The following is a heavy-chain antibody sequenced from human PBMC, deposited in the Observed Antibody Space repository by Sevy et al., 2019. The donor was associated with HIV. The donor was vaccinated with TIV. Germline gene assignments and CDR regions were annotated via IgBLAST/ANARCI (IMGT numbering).Heavy chain of an antibody. Sequence: GGSLRLSCAASGFTFSKYWMGWVRQAPGKGLEWVANIKQDAGQKYYVDSVKGRFTISRDNAKNSLYLQMNSLRAEDTAVYFCARDDGNYYFHYWGQGGLVTVSS. J-gene: IGHJ4*02. CDR3: ARDDGNYYFHY. D-gene: IGHD1-7*01. CDR1: GFTFSKYW. V-gene: IGHV3-7*01. CDR2: IKQDAGQK.